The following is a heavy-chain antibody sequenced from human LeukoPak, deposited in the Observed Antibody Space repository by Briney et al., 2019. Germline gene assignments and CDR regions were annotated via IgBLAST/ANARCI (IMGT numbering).Heavy chain of an antibody. V-gene: IGHV3-49*04. CDR2: IRSKAYGGTT. CDR3: TRDGVDTAMVGDY. D-gene: IGHD5-18*01. J-gene: IGHJ4*02. Sequence: PGGSLRLSCAASGFTFSSYAMHWVRQAPGKGLEWVGFIRSKAYGGTTEYAASVKGRFTISRDDSKSIAYLQMNSLKTEDTAVYYCTRDGVDTAMVGDYWGQGTLVTVSS. CDR1: GFTFSSYA.